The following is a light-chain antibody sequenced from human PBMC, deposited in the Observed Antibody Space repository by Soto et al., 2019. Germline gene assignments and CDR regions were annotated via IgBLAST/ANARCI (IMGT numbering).Light chain of an antibody. V-gene: IGKV1-33*01. J-gene: IGKJ4*01. Sequence: DIQMTQSPSSLSASVGDRVTITCQASQDIRNFLNWYQQKPGKAPKLLIYDASNLETGVPSRFSGSGSVTDFTFTISSLQPEDVATYYCQQYHSRLTFGGGTKVEIE. CDR1: QDIRNF. CDR2: DAS. CDR3: QQYHSRLT.